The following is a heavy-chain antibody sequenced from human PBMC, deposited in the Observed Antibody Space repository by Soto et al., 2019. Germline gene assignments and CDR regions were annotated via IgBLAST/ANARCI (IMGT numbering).Heavy chain of an antibody. J-gene: IGHJ6*02. CDR1: GGSFSGYY. V-gene: IGHV4-34*01. CDR3: ARADDILTGYYLGGHYYGMDV. CDR2: INHSGST. D-gene: IGHD3-9*01. Sequence: SETLSLTGAVYGGSFSGYYWSWIRQPRGKGLEWIGEINHSGSTNYNPSLKSRVTISVDTSKNQFSLKLSSVTAADTAVYYCARADDILTGYYLGGHYYGMDVWGQGTTVTVSS.